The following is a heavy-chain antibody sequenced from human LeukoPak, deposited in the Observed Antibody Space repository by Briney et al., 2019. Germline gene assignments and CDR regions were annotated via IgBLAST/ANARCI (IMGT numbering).Heavy chain of an antibody. V-gene: IGHV1-69*04. CDR3: SPCGHAYDWFGP. D-gene: IGHD5-12*01. CDR2: TIPFLGAV. J-gene: IGHJ5*02. CDR1: GATLNIGHA. Sequence: SVKVSCKAFGATLNIGHAFIWARQAPGQGLQWMGRTIPFLGAVTYAQNFQGRVSFTADKTTSTLYMQLSSLRPDDAAIYYCSPCGHAYDWFGPWGQGTLVTVSS.